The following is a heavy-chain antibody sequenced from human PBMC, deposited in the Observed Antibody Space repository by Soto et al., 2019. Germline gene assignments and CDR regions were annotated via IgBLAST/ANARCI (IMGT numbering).Heavy chain of an antibody. Sequence: SETLSLTCTVSGVSISSSSYYWGWIRQTPGKGLEWIGTIYFSGSTYYNPSLKSRVTVSVDRSKNQFSLNLTSVTAADTAVYYCARHGSYWGPGTLVTVSS. V-gene: IGHV4-39*01. CDR1: GVSISSSSYY. CDR2: IYFSGST. CDR3: ARHGSY. J-gene: IGHJ4*02.